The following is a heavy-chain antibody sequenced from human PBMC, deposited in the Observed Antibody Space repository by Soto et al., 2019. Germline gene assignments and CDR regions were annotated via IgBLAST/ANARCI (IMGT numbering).Heavy chain of an antibody. CDR2: IKSKTYGGTT. Sequence: PGGSLRLSCAASGFTFSNAWMNWVRQAPGKGLEWVGCIKSKTYGGTTEYAASVKGRFTISRDDSKSIACLQMNSLKTEDTAVYYCTRGDIVLDWGQGTLVTVSS. CDR1: GFTFSNAW. J-gene: IGHJ4*02. CDR3: TRGDIVLD. V-gene: IGHV3-15*07. D-gene: IGHD2-8*02.